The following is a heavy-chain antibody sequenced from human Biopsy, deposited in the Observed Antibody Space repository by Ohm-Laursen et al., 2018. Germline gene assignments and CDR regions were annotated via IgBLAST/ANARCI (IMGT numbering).Heavy chain of an antibody. CDR1: GSTFSTYW. Sequence: SLRLSCAASGSTFSTYWMTWVRQAPGKGLEWVANIKRDGSQSNHADSVKGRFTISRDNAKNSLYLQMNSLRAEDTAVYYCTRGTTYYAGTTYYDALDVWGQGTTVTVSS. V-gene: IGHV3-7*01. J-gene: IGHJ3*01. D-gene: IGHD2/OR15-2a*01. CDR2: IKRDGSQS. CDR3: TRGTTYYAGTTYYDALDV.